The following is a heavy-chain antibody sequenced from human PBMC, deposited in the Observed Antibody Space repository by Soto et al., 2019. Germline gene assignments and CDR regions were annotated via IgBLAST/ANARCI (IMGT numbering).Heavy chain of an antibody. CDR3: SRHLHGNAVHIPSISSAY. V-gene: IGHV5-51*01. CDR1: EGSFLTFG. J-gene: IGHJ4*02. D-gene: IGHD1-1*01. CDR2: IYPGDSDT. Sequence: WESLKISWNTAEGSFLTFGGGRIRQKPGKGLEWMGIIYPGDSDTRYSPSFQGQVTISADKSISTAYLPWSSLKASDTGMYYCSRHLHGNAVHIPSISSAYWGQGTLVTVSS.